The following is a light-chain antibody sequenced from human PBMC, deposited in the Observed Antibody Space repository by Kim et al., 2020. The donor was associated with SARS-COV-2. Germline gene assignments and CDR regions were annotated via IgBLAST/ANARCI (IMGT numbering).Light chain of an antibody. V-gene: IGKV1-16*01. CDR2: AAF. Sequence: ASVVDRITIHLRASQDNGHSLAWFQQEPGKAPKSLISAAFNLQSGVPSRFSGSRSGTDFTLTISSLQPEDFATYYCQQYRNYPYTFGGGTEVEIK. CDR1: QDNGHS. CDR3: QQYRNYPYT. J-gene: IGKJ4*01.